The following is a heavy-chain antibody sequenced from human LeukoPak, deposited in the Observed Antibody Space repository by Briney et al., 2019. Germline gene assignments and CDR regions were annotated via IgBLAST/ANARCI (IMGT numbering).Heavy chain of an antibody. CDR2: INPNSGGT. D-gene: IGHD2-8*01. CDR3: ARDSLVVLMVYAAPDAFDI. V-gene: IGHV1-2*02. J-gene: IGHJ3*02. Sequence: ASVKVSCKASGYTFTSYGISWARQAPGQGLEWMGWINPNSGGTNYAQKFQGRVTMTRDTSISTAYMELSRLRSDDTAVYYCARDSLVVLMVYAAPDAFDIWGQGTMVTVSS. CDR1: GYTFTSYG.